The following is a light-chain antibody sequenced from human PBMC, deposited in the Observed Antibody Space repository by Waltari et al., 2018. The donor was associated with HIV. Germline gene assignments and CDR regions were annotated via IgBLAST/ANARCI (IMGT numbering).Light chain of an antibody. V-gene: IGLV3-21*02. J-gene: IGLJ1*01. CDR2: DDS. CDR3: HVWENSIDEYV. Sequence: SYVLTQLASVSVAPGQTANVTCGRDNFESTTVHWYQQKAGKAPILVLYDDSDRPSGIPERFSGFNFGNTATLTISRVEAGDEADYYCHVWENSIDEYVFGTGTKVTV. CDR1: NFESTT.